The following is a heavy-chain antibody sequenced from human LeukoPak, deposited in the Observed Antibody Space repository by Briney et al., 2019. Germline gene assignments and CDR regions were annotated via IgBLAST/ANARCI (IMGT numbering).Heavy chain of an antibody. V-gene: IGHV3-30*04. Sequence: PGRSLRVSCAASGFTFSSDAMHWVRQAPGKGLEWVALISYDGSNKYYADSVKGRFTISRDNSKNTLYLQMNSLRAEDTAVYYCARDHLRYFDWLLPGSWGQGTLVTVPS. CDR2: ISYDGSNK. D-gene: IGHD3-9*01. CDR1: GFTFSSDA. CDR3: ARDHLRYFDWLLPGS. J-gene: IGHJ5*02.